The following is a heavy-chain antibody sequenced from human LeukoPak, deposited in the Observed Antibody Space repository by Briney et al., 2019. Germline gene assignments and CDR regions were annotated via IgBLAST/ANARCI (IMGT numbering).Heavy chain of an antibody. Sequence: GGTLRLSCAASGFTFSSYGMSWVRQAPGKGLEWVSFIYSGGSTDYADSVKGRFTISRDKSKNTLYLQMNSLRAEDTALYYYAGGYSYSSFDYWGQGTLVTVSS. CDR1: GFTFSSYG. D-gene: IGHD5-18*01. CDR2: IYSGGST. CDR3: AGGYSYSSFDY. J-gene: IGHJ4*02. V-gene: IGHV3-66*01.